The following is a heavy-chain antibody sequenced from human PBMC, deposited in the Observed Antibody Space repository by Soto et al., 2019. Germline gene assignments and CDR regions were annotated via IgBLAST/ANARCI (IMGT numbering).Heavy chain of an antibody. CDR3: ARGMRAAQTPRYYYYYYMDV. CDR2: INAGNGNT. Sequence: ASVKVSCKASGYTFTSYAMHWVRQAPGQRLEWMGWINAGNGNTKYSQKFQGRVTITRDTSASTAYMELSSLRSEDTAVYYCARGMRAAQTPRYYYYYYMDVWGKGTTVTVSS. V-gene: IGHV1-3*01. CDR1: GYTFTSYA. J-gene: IGHJ6*03.